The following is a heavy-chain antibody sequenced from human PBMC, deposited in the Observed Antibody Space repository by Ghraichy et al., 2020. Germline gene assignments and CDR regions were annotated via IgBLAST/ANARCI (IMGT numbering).Heavy chain of an antibody. CDR1: GGSISSYY. J-gene: IGHJ4*01. V-gene: IGHV4-59*01. CDR3: ASHLPGIAVAGTDHYFDY. Sequence: SETLSLTCTVSGGSISSYYWSWIRQPPGKGLEWIGYIYYSGSTNYNPSLKSRVTISVDTSKNQFSLKLSSVTAADTAVYYCASHLPGIAVAGTDHYFDYWGHGTLVTVSS. CDR2: IYYSGST. D-gene: IGHD6-19*01.